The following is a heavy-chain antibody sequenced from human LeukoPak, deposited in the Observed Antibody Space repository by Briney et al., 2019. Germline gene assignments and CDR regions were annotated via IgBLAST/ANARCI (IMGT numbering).Heavy chain of an antibody. V-gene: IGHV3-30*18. J-gene: IGHJ6*04. Sequence: GRSLRLYCAASGFTFSSYGMHWVRQAPGKGLEWVAVISYDGSNKYYADSVKGRFTISRDNSKNTLYLQMNSLRAEDTAVYYCAKDDDDGSGSYWVYYYYGMDVWGKGTTVTVSS. CDR1: GFTFSSYG. D-gene: IGHD3-10*01. CDR2: ISYDGSNK. CDR3: AKDDDDGSGSYWVYYYYGMDV.